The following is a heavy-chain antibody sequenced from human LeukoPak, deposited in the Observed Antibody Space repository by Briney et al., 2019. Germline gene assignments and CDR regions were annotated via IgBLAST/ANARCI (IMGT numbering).Heavy chain of an antibody. D-gene: IGHD1-1*01. J-gene: IGHJ1*01. CDR2: IKTDGSHV. Sequence: GGSLGLSCAGSGFNFSDSWMHWVRQAPGKGLVWVSRIKTDGSHVNYADSVEGRFTISRDNAKNTLYLQMNSLRAEDTAVYYCARELDHWGQGTLVTVSS. CDR3: ARELDH. CDR1: GFNFSDSW. V-gene: IGHV3-74*01.